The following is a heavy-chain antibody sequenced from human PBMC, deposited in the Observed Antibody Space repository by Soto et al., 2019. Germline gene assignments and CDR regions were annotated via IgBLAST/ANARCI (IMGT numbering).Heavy chain of an antibody. V-gene: IGHV3-48*03. CDR3: ARDSNGGNFDY. CDR1: GFTFSSYE. D-gene: IGHD2-15*01. CDR2: ISSSGSTI. Sequence: GSLRLSCAASGFTFSSYEMNWVRQAPGKGLEWVSYISSSGSTIYYADSVKGRFTISRDNAKNSLYLQMNSLRAEDTAVCYCARDSNGGNFDYWGQGTLVTVSS. J-gene: IGHJ4*02.